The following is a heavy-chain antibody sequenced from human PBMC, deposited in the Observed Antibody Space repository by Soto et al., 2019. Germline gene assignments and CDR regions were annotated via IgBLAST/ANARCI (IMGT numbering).Heavy chain of an antibody. CDR2: ISTSGDRT. V-gene: IGHV3-23*01. CDR3: AKNYISGGGGPNWFDP. CDR1: GFTFSTFV. D-gene: IGHD3-10*01. Sequence: EVQLLESGGDLVQPGGSLRLSCAASGFTFSTFVMNWVRQAPGEGLEWLSAISTSGDRTYYADSVKGRFTISRDNSKNPLYLQMNSLRVEDTAVYYCAKNYISGGGGPNWFDPWGQGTLVTVSS. J-gene: IGHJ5*02.